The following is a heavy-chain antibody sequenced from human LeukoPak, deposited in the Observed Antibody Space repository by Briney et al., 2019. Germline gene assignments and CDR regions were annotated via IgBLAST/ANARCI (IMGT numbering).Heavy chain of an antibody. J-gene: IGHJ4*02. Sequence: PGGTLRLSCAASGFSFSSHGMSWVRQAPGKGLEWVSGIIGGAGGTYYADSVKGRFTISRDNSKNTLYLQMNSLRAEDTAVYYCAKDAGYSSSSQPGYWGQGTLVTVSS. V-gene: IGHV3-23*01. CDR3: AKDAGYSSSSQPGY. CDR2: IIGGAGGT. CDR1: GFSFSSHG. D-gene: IGHD6-13*01.